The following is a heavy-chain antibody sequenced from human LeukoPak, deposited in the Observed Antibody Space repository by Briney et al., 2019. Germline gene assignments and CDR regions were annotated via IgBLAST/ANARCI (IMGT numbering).Heavy chain of an antibody. J-gene: IGHJ4*02. CDR2: INHSGST. CDR1: GGSFSGYY. V-gene: IGHV4-34*01. CDR3: ARGRNPAWAAVAGTSFDY. Sequence: SETLSLTCAVYGGSFSGYYWSWIRQPPGKGLEWIGEINHSGSTNYNPSLKSRVTISVDTSKNQFSLKLSSVTAADTAVYYCARGRNPAWAAVAGTSFDYWGQGTLVTVSS. D-gene: IGHD6-19*01.